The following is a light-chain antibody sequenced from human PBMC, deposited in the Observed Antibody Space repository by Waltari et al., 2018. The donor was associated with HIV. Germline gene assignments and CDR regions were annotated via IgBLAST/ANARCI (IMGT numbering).Light chain of an antibody. CDR3: SSYTRSSTYV. Sequence: QSTLTQPVSVSGSPGQSITLSCTATSSDVFNYNYVSWYQQHPDRAPKLMIYEVSNRPSGVSNRFSGSKSGNTASLTISGLQAEDEADYYCSSYTRSSTYVFGTGTKVTVL. V-gene: IGLV2-14*01. CDR1: SSDVFNYNY. CDR2: EVS. J-gene: IGLJ1*01.